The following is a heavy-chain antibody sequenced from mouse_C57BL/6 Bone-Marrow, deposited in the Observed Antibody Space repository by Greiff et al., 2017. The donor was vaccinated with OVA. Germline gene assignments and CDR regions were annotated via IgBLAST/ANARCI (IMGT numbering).Heavy chain of an antibody. CDR3: ARGGLLPCAY. D-gene: IGHD2-3*01. J-gene: IGHJ3*01. Sequence: VQLQQSGPELVKPGASVKISCKASGYSFTGYYMNWVKQSPEKSLEWIGEINTSTGGTPYNQKFKAKATLTVDKSSSTAYMPLKSLTSEDSAVYYGARGGLLPCAYWGQGTLVTVSA. CDR1: GYSFTGYY. V-gene: IGHV1-42*01. CDR2: INTSTGGT.